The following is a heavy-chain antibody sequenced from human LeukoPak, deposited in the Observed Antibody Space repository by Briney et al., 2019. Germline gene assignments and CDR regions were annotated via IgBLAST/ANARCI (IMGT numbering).Heavy chain of an antibody. J-gene: IGHJ4*02. V-gene: IGHV3-23*01. Sequence: GGSLRLSCAASGFTFSSYAMGWVRQAPGKGLEWVSAISGSGGSTYYADSVKGRFTISRDNSKNTLYLQINSLRAEDTAVYYCASIAVAGTFIIPPDYWGQGTLVTVSS. D-gene: IGHD6-19*01. CDR2: ISGSGGST. CDR3: ASIAVAGTFIIPPDY. CDR1: GFTFSSYA.